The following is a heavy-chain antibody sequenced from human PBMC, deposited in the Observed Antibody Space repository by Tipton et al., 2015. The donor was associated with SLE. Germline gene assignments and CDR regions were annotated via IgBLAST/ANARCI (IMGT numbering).Heavy chain of an antibody. CDR3: ARGRGIAGRPGDAFDI. Sequence: TLSLTCAVYGGTFSGHYWTWIRQSPGKGLEWIGDIIDSGRTNYNPSLTSRGTISVDMSKKQVSLRLTSVTAADTAVYFCARGRGIAGRPGDAFDIWGQGTVVTVSS. CDR1: GGTFSGHY. V-gene: IGHV4-34*01. D-gene: IGHD6-6*01. CDR2: IIDSGRT. J-gene: IGHJ3*02.